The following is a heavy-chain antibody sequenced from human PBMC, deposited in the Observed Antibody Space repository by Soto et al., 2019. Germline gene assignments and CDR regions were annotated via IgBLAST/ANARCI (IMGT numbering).Heavy chain of an antibody. Sequence: LRLSCAASGFTFSTYWMHWVRQAPGKGLMWVSRIKSDGSSTTYADSVKGRFTISRDNAKNTLYLQMSSLRAEDTAVYYCAREGLDTAGFLDIWGQGTMVTV. CDR1: GFTFSTYW. V-gene: IGHV3-74*01. CDR3: AREGLDTAGFLDI. CDR2: IKSDGSST. D-gene: IGHD6-13*01. J-gene: IGHJ3*02.